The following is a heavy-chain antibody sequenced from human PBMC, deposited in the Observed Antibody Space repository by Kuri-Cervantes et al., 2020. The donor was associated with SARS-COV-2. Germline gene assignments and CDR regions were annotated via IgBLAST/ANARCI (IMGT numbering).Heavy chain of an antibody. CDR3: ARDPRAVAGFDS. J-gene: IGHJ4*02. CDR2: IYYSGST. V-gene: IGHV4-39*02. CDR1: GGSISSSSYY. Sequence: GSLRLSCTVSGGSISSSSYYWGRIRQPPGKGLEWIGSIYYSGSTYYNPSLKSRVTISVDTSKNQFSLKLSSVTAADTAVYYCARDPRAVAGFDSWGQGTLVTVSS. D-gene: IGHD6-13*01.